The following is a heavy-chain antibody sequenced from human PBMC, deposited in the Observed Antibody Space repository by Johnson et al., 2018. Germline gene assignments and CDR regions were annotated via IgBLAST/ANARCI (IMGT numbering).Heavy chain of an antibody. CDR1: GGSFSGYY. CDR3: AGGRIVVIPAATISHFQH. V-gene: IGHV4-34*01. D-gene: IGHD2-2*01. Sequence: QVQLQQWGAGLLKPSETLSLTCAVYGGSFSGYYWSWIRQPPGKGLEWIGEINHSGNTNYSPSLKSPVTISVDTSKTQFSLKLSSVTAADTAVYYCAGGRIVVIPAATISHFQHWGQGTLVTVSS. J-gene: IGHJ1*01. CDR2: INHSGNT.